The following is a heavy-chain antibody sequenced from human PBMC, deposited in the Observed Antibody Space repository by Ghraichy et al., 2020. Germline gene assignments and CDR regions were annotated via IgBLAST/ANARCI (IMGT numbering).Heavy chain of an antibody. J-gene: IGHJ4*02. Sequence: SETLSLTCTVSGGSISSSSYYWGWIRQPPGKGLEWIGSIYYSGSTYYNPSLKSRVTISVDTSKNQFSLKLSSVTAADTAVYYCATYYDFWSGYYPGYWGQETLVTVSS. CDR1: GGSISSSSYY. CDR2: IYYSGST. V-gene: IGHV4-39*01. D-gene: IGHD3-3*01. CDR3: ATYYDFWSGYYPGY.